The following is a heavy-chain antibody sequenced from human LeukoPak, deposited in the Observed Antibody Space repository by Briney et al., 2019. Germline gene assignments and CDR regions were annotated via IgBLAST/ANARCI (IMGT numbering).Heavy chain of an antibody. D-gene: IGHD2-8*01. CDR2: IYSGGST. CDR1: GFTVSSNY. J-gene: IGHJ6*02. V-gene: IGHV3-66*01. CDR3: ARTQPDIVLMVYASHYGMDV. Sequence: GGSLRLSCAASGFTVSSNYMSWVRQAPGKGLEWVSVIYSGGSTYYADSVKGRFTISRDNSKNTLYLQMNSLRAEDTAVYYCARTQPDIVLMVYASHYGMDVWGQGPTVTVSS.